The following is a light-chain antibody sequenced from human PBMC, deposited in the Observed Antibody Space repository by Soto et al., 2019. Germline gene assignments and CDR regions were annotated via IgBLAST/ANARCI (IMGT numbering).Light chain of an antibody. J-gene: IGLJ2*01. CDR3: SSYTTTSALV. CDR2: EVS. Sequence: QSALTQPASVSGSPGQSITISCTGTSSDVGGYDYVSWYQHHPGKVPKLIYEVSKRPSGVSHRFSGSKSGNTASLTISGLQTEDEADYYCSSYTTTSALVFGGGTQLTVL. CDR1: SSDVGGYDY. V-gene: IGLV2-14*01.